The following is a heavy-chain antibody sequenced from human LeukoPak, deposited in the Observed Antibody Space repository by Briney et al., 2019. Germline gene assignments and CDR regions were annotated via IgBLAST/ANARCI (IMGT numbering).Heavy chain of an antibody. CDR2: IKQDGSEK. V-gene: IGHV3-7*01. D-gene: IGHD2-2*01. CDR3: ARYGVAPAAYYYYYMDV. J-gene: IGHJ6*03. CDR1: GFTFSTYW. Sequence: GGSLRLSCAASGFTFSTYWMSWVRQAPGKGLEWVANIKQDGSEKYYVDSVKGRFTISRDNAKNSLYLQMNSLRVEDTAVYYCARYGVAPAAYYYYYMDVWGKGTTVTVSS.